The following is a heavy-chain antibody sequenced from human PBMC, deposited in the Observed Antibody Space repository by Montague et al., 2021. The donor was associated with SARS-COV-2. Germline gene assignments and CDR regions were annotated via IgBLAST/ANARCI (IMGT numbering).Heavy chain of an antibody. V-gene: IGHV4-4*07. CDR1: GSISGYY. Sequence: SETLSLTCTVTGSISGYYWTWIRQSAGKGLEWIGRISSSGGIDYNASLKSRVTMSLDTSKTQLSLKLSSVTVADTAVYYCARQYIGYNRRFDYWGQGALVTVSP. J-gene: IGHJ4*02. CDR3: ARQYIGYNRRFDY. CDR2: ISSSGGI. D-gene: IGHD5-12*01.